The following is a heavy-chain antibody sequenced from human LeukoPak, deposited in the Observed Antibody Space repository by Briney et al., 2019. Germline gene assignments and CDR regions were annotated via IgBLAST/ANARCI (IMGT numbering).Heavy chain of an antibody. D-gene: IGHD6-6*01. CDR1: GGSISSGDYY. CDR2: IYYSGST. Sequence: SETLSLTCTVSGGSISSGDYYWGWIRQPPGKGLEWIGYIYYSGSTYYNPSLKSRVTISVDTSKNQFSLKLSSVTAADTAVYYCARDHGQLASSRFDPWGQGTLVTVSS. V-gene: IGHV4-30-4*01. J-gene: IGHJ5*02. CDR3: ARDHGQLASSRFDP.